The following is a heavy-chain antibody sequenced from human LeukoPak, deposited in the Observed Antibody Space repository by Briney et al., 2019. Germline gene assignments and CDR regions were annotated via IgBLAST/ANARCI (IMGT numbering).Heavy chain of an antibody. D-gene: IGHD2-2*01. V-gene: IGHV1-69*05. CDR1: GYTFTSYD. J-gene: IGHJ5*02. CDR2: IIPIFGTA. Sequence: SVKVSCKASGYTFTSYDINWVRQAPGQGLEWMGGIIPIFGTANYAQKFQGRVTITTDESTSTAYMELSSLRSEDTAVYYCAIPNCSSTSCPYTWGQGTLVTVSS. CDR3: AIPNCSSTSCPYT.